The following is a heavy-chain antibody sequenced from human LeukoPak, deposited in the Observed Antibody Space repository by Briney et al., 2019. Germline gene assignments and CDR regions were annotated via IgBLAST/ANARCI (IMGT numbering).Heavy chain of an antibody. J-gene: IGHJ6*02. CDR3: TTDDPYGMDV. Sequence: GGSLRLSCAASGFTFSSYGMHWVRQAPGKGLEWVAVIWYDGSNKYYADSVKGRFTISRDNSKNTLYLQMNSLKTEDTAVYYCTTDDPYGMDVWGQGTTVTVSS. CDR1: GFTFSSYG. CDR2: IWYDGSNK. V-gene: IGHV3-33*08.